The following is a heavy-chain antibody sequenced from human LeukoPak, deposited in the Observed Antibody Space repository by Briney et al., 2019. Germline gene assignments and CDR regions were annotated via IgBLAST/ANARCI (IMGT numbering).Heavy chain of an antibody. D-gene: IGHD6-6*01. J-gene: IGHJ3*02. CDR3: AREYSTSSTAFDI. V-gene: IGHV4-34*01. Sequence: PSETLSLTCAVYGGSFSGYYWSWIRQPPGKGLEWIGEIKHTGGTNYNPSLKSRVTISVDTSKNQFSLRLSSVTAADTAVYYCAREYSTSSTAFDIWGQGTMVSVSS. CDR2: IKHTGGT. CDR1: GGSFSGYY.